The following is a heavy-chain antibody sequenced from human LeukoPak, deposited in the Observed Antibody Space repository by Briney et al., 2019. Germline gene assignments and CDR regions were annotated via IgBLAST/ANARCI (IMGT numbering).Heavy chain of an antibody. Sequence: PGGSLRLSCADSGFTFSSYWMHWVRQAPGKGLVWVSRINSDGSSTSYADSVKGRFTISRDNAKNTLYLQMNSLRAEDTAVFYCASSDYGDYGEYYFDYWGQGTLVTVSS. D-gene: IGHD4-17*01. J-gene: IGHJ4*02. CDR1: GFTFSSYW. V-gene: IGHV3-74*01. CDR2: INSDGSST. CDR3: ASSDYGDYGEYYFDY.